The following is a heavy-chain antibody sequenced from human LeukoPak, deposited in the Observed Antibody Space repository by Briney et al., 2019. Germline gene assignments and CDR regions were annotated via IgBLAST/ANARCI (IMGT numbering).Heavy chain of an antibody. CDR1: GFTFSSYE. J-gene: IGHJ4*02. V-gene: IGHV3-66*02. CDR3: AKVLSSGWSNYFDY. D-gene: IGHD6-19*01. CDR2: IYSGGNT. Sequence: GGSLRLSCAASGFTFSSYEINWVRQAPGKGLEWVSVIYSGGNTYYADSVKGRFTISRDNSKNTLYLQMNSLRAEDTAVYYCAKVLSSGWSNYFDYWGQGTLVTVSS.